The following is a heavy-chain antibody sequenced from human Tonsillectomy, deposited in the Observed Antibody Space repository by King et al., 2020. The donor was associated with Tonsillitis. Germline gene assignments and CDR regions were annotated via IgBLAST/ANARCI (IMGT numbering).Heavy chain of an antibody. CDR1: GFTFSSYA. J-gene: IGHJ4*02. CDR2: ISYDGSNK. D-gene: IGHD3-10*01. CDR3: ARGGGRGPWDY. V-gene: IGHV3-30-3*01. Sequence: VQLVESGGGVVQPGRSLRLSCAASGFTFSSYAMHWVRQAPGKGLEWVAVISYDGSNKYYADSVKGRFTISRDNSKNTLYLQMNSLRAEDTAVYYCARGGGRGPWDYWGQGTLVTVSS.